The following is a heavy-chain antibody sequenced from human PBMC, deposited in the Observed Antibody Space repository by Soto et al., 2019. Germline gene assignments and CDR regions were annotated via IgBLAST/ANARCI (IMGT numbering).Heavy chain of an antibody. Sequence: EVQLVESGGGLVQPGRSLRLSCAASGITLDDFAMHWVRQVPGKGLEWVSSISGNSRNTGYGDSLKGRFTISRDNAKNALYLQMNSLRIEDTAIYFCARDLGYSNTWEHNWFDPWGQGTLVTVSS. D-gene: IGHD4-4*01. V-gene: IGHV3-9*01. J-gene: IGHJ5*02. CDR1: GITLDDFA. CDR3: ARDLGYSNTWEHNWFDP. CDR2: ISGNSRNT.